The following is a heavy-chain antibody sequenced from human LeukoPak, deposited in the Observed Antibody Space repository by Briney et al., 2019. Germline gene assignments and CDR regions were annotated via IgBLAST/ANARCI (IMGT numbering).Heavy chain of an antibody. CDR1: GYTFTSYG. CDR3: ARDFSSGVVVAAPVEGYYFAY. V-gene: IGHV1-18*01. D-gene: IGHD2-15*01. CDR2: ISAYNGNT. J-gene: IGHJ4*01. Sequence: ASVKVSCKASGYTFTSYGISWVRQPPGQGLEWMGLISAYNGNTNYAQKLQDRVTMTTDTSTSTAYMELRSLRSDHTAVYYCARDFSSGVVVAAPVEGYYFAYGGQGTLVTVSS.